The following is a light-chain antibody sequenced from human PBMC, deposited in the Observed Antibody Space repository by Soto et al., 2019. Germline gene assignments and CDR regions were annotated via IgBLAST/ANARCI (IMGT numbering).Light chain of an antibody. CDR2: AAS. CDR3: HQSYSTPYT. CDR1: QTVSTY. Sequence: DIQMTQSPSSLSASVGDRVTITCRATQTVSTYLNWFQQKPGKAPKLLIYAASSLQSGVPSRFSGIGSGTDFTLTISSLQPEDFATYYCHQSYSTPYTFGQGTKLEIK. J-gene: IGKJ2*01. V-gene: IGKV1-39*01.